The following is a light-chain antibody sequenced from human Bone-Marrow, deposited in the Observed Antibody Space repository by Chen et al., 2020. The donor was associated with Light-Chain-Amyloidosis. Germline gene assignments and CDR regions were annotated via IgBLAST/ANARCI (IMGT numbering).Light chain of an antibody. Sequence: QSVLTQPPSVSGAPGQRVSISCTGTDSNIGAGYDVHWYQQLPGRAPNLLMQGNNKRPSGVPARFSASKSGTSASLAITGLQSDDEADYYCQSYDSSLSGSVFGTGTKVTVL. CDR2: GNN. CDR3: QSYDSSLSGSV. CDR1: DSNIGAGYD. J-gene: IGLJ1*01. V-gene: IGLV1-40*01.